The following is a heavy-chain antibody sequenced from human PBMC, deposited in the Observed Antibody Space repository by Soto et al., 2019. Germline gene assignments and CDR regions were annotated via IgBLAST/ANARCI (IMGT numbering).Heavy chain of an antibody. CDR2: LNCNSGGT. J-gene: IGHJ6*02. D-gene: IGHD3-10*01. V-gene: IGHV1-2*04. CDR1: GYTFTDYY. CDR3: ARVHRRDHHYAMEG. Sequence: QVQLVQSGAEVKKPGASVKVSCKASGYTFTDYYMHWVRQAPGQGLEWMGWLNCNSGGTSYAQRFQGYVTMTRDTSITTVYMELNRLKSDDTGVYYCARVHRRDHHYAMEGLGQGTTVSVSS.